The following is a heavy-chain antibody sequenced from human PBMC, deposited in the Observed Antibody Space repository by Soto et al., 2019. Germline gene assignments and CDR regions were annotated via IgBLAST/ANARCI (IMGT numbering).Heavy chain of an antibody. J-gene: IGHJ6*02. CDR2: MDYSGST. D-gene: IGHD3-3*01. CDR3: ASSLYYDFWSGYYDYYYGMDV. CDR1: GGSISASSYY. Sequence: SETLSLTCTVSGGSISASSYYWGWIRQPPGKGLEWIGSMDYSGSTYYNPSLKSRVTISVDTSKNQFSLKLSSVTAADTAVYYCASSLYYDFWSGYYDYYYGMDVWGQGTTVTVYS. V-gene: IGHV4-39*01.